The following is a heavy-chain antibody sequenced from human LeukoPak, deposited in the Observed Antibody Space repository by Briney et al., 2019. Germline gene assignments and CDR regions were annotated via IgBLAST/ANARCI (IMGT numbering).Heavy chain of an antibody. CDR3: ARDNTAAGPFDY. J-gene: IGHJ4*02. CDR2: VDPSGGST. Sequence: GASVKVSCKASGYTXTSHYMHWVRQAPGQGLEWMGVVDPSGGSTSRAQKFQGRVTITRDTSTSTVYMDLSSLRSEDTAVYFCARDNTAAGPFDYWGQGTLVTVSS. D-gene: IGHD6-13*01. V-gene: IGHV1-46*01. CDR1: GYTXTSHY.